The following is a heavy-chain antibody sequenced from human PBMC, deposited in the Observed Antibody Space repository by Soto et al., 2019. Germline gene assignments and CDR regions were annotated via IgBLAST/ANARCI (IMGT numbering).Heavy chain of an antibody. CDR1: GYTFTSYD. CDR3: ARAVGAKRFDS. J-gene: IGHJ4*02. D-gene: IGHD1-26*01. Sequence: QVQLVQSGAEVKKPGASVKVSCKASGYTFTSYDINWVRQATGQGLEWMGWMNPNSGNTGYAQKFQGRVTMSRNTSISTAYMALTSLSSGDTAVYYCARAVGAKRFDSWGQGTLVTVSS. V-gene: IGHV1-8*01. CDR2: MNPNSGNT.